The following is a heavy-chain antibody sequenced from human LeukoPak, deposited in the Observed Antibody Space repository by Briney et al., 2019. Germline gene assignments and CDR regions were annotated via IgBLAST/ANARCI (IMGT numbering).Heavy chain of an antibody. CDR1: GYSISSGYY. D-gene: IGHD5-12*01. CDR3: ARDPLVATINWFDP. V-gene: IGHV4-38-2*02. J-gene: IGHJ5*02. Sequence: SETLSLTCTVSGYSISSGYYWGWIRQPPGKGLEWIGSIYHSGSTYYNPSLKSRVTISVDTSKNQFSLKLSFVTAADTAAYYCARDPLVATINWFDPWGQGTLVTVSS. CDR2: IYHSGST.